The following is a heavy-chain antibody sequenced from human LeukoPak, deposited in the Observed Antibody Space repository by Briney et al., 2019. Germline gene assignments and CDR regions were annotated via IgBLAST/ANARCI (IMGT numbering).Heavy chain of an antibody. CDR2: INPSGGST. CDR1: GYTFTSYY. Sequence: ASVKVSCKASGYTFTSYYMHWVRQAPGQGLEWMGIINPSGGSTSYAQKFQGRVTMTRDTSTSTVYMELSSLRSEDTAVYYCARDGKYYYGSGSYEDAFDIWGQGTMVTVSS. D-gene: IGHD3-10*01. CDR3: ARDGKYYYGSGSYEDAFDI. J-gene: IGHJ3*02. V-gene: IGHV1-46*01.